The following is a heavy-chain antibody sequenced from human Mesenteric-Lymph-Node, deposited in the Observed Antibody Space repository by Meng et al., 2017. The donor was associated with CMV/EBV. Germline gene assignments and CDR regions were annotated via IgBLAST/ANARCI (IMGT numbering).Heavy chain of an antibody. D-gene: IGHD6-6*01. Sequence: ASVKVSCKASGYTFTSYYMHWVRQAPGQGLEWMGIINPSGGSTSYAQKFQGRVTMTRDTSTSTVYMELSSLRSEDTAVYYCARDLPGSSSPEALYYLDYGGQGNLGTVSS. CDR2: INPSGGST. CDR3: ARDLPGSSSPEALYYLDY. CDR1: GYTFTSYY. V-gene: IGHV1-46*01. J-gene: IGHJ4*02.